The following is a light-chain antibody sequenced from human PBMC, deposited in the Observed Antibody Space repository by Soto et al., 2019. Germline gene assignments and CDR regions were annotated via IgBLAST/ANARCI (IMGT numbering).Light chain of an antibody. CDR1: MIIGLS. V-gene: IGKV3D-15*01. Sequence: IVMTQCPVPLSVSPAAVATLSCSASMIIGLSLAWYQKKRGQGPSPLIYGTPTRAGGVQARLTVGGSGTEFTPTIASRLSKELAVYYCHQNNSWPRTFGQGTKVDIK. CDR3: HQNNSWPRT. J-gene: IGKJ1*01. CDR2: GTP.